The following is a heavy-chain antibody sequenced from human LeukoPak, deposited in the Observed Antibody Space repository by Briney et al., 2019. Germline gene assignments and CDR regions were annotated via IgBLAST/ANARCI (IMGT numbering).Heavy chain of an antibody. CDR1: GFTLRSYG. D-gene: IGHD1-26*01. CDR2: IWYDGSNK. J-gene: IGHJ4*02. CDR3: ATAHGLAAIDY. Sequence: GGSLRLSCAASGFTLRSYGMHWVRQAPGKGLEWVAIIWYDGSNKYYADSVKGRFTISRDDSKKTLYLQMNSLRAEDTAVYYCATAHGLAAIDYWGLGTLVTVSS. V-gene: IGHV3-33*01.